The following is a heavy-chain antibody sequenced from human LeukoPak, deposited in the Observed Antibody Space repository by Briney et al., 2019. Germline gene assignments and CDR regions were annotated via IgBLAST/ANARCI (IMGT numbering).Heavy chain of an antibody. J-gene: IGHJ4*02. D-gene: IGHD3-22*01. CDR1: GYTFTSYD. CDR3: AKATTMIVVVIDC. CDR2: MNPNSGNT. Sequence: ASVKVSCKASGYTFTSYDINWVRQATGQGLEWMGWMNPNSGNTGYAQKFQGRVTMTRNTSISTAYMELSSLRSEDTAVYYCAKATTMIVVVIDCWGQGTLVTVSS. V-gene: IGHV1-8*01.